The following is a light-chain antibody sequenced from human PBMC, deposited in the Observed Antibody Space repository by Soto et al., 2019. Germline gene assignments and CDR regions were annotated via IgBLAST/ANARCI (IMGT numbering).Light chain of an antibody. Sequence: QPVLTQSPSASASLGASVKLTCTLSSGHSSYGIAWHQQQAEKGPRYLMNLNSDGSHSKGDGIPDRFSGSSSGAERYLTISSLQSEDEADYYCQTWGTGIRVFGGGTQLTVL. V-gene: IGLV4-69*01. J-gene: IGLJ3*02. CDR1: SGHSSYG. CDR2: LNSDGSH. CDR3: QTWGTGIRV.